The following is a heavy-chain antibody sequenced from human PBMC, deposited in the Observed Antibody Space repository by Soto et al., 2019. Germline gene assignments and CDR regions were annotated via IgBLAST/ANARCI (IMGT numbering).Heavy chain of an antibody. CDR2: IYYSGST. CDR3: ARHLKERCSSTSGGRYWFDP. J-gene: IGHJ5*02. Sequence: SETLSLTCTVSGGSISSYYWSWIRQPPGKGLEWIGYIYYSGSTNYNPSLKSRVTISVDTSKNQFSLKLSSVTAADTAVYYCARHLKERCSSTSGGRYWFDPWGQGTLVTVSS. CDR1: GGSISSYY. V-gene: IGHV4-59*08. D-gene: IGHD2-2*01.